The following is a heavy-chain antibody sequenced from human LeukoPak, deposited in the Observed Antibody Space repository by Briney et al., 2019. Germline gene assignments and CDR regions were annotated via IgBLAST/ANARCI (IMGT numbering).Heavy chain of an antibody. CDR3: ARGGGWSPYYFDY. CDR2: IYYSGSA. D-gene: IGHD6-19*01. V-gene: IGHV4-59*01. Sequence: SQTLSLTCTVSGGSINSYYWSWIRQPPGKGLEWIGDIYYSGSASYNPSLKSRVTISVDTSKNQFSLRLNSLTAADTAVYYCARGGGWSPYYFDYWGQGTLVTVSS. J-gene: IGHJ4*02. CDR1: GGSINSYY.